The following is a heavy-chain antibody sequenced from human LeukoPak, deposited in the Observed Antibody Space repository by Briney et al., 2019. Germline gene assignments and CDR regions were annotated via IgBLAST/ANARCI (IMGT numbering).Heavy chain of an antibody. D-gene: IGHD1-26*01. CDR2: IYPGDSDT. CDR3: ARGVGATGPFDY. J-gene: IGHJ4*02. CDR1: GHSFTSYW. Sequence: GASLQISSTGSGHSFTSYWISWVRGMRGKGLEWMGIIYPGDSDTRYSPSFQGQITISADKSISTAYLQWSSLKASYTAMYYCARGVGATGPFDYWGQGTLVTVSS. V-gene: IGHV5-51*01.